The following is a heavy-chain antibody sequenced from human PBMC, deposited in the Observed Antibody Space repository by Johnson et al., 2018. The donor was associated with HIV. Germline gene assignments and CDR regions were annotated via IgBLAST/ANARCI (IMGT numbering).Heavy chain of an antibody. Sequence: QVLLVESGGGLVKAGGSLRLSCAASGFIFSDYYMSWIRQAPGKGLEWVSYISSSGTIIYYVDSVKGRFTISRDNAKNSLYLQMNSLTAADTAVYYCARRALHYDVLTDYPVAANAFDIWGQGTMVTVSS. J-gene: IGHJ3*02. CDR2: ISSSGTII. D-gene: IGHD3-9*01. CDR1: GFIFSDYY. V-gene: IGHV3-11*04. CDR3: ARRALHYDVLTDYPVAANAFDI.